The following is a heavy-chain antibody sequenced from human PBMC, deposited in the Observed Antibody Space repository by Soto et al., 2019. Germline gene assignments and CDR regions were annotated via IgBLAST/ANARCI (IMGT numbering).Heavy chain of an antibody. Sequence: EVQLVESGGGLVQPGGSLRLSCVASGFTFSTYWRSWVRQAPGKGLEWVANIKQDGSEKYYVDSVKGRFTISRDNAKNSLFLQMNSLRAEDTAMYYCAPSPSINYDFWNGFYFDYWGQGTLVTVSS. D-gene: IGHD3-3*01. J-gene: IGHJ4*02. CDR2: IKQDGSEK. V-gene: IGHV3-7*01. CDR3: APSPSINYDFWNGFYFDY. CDR1: GFTFSTYW.